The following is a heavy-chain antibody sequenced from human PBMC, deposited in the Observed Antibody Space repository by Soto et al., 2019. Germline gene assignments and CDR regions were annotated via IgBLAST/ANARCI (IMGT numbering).Heavy chain of an antibody. CDR2: IYYSGST. V-gene: IGHV4-59*01. CDR1: GGSISSYY. Sequence: SETLSLTCTVSGGSISSYYWSWIRQPPGKGLEWIGYIYYSGSTNYNPSLKSRVTISVDTSKNQFSLKLSSVTAADTAVYYCARDVGRDYGGNSYGMDVWGQGTTVTVSS. J-gene: IGHJ6*02. D-gene: IGHD4-17*01. CDR3: ARDVGRDYGGNSYGMDV.